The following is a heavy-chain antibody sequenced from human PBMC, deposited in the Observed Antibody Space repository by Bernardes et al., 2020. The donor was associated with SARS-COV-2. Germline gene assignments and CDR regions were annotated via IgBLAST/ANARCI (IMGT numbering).Heavy chain of an antibody. D-gene: IGHD4-17*01. CDR3: ARAMTTVTDGKYYFDY. J-gene: IGHJ4*02. CDR2: INWNGGST. CDR1: GFTFDDYG. V-gene: IGHV3-20*04. Sequence: GGSLRLSCAASGFTFDDYGMSWVRQAPGKGLEWVSGINWNGGSTGYADSVKGRFTISRDNAKNSLYLQMNSLRAEDTALYYCARAMTTVTDGKYYFDYWGQGTLVTVSS.